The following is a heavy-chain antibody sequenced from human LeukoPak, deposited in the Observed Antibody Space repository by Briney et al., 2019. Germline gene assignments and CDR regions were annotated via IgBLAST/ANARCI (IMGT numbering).Heavy chain of an antibody. CDR1: GYTLTELS. CDR3: ATLPQDSSGIPFDY. CDR2: FGPEDGET. J-gene: IGHJ4*02. Sequence: ASVKVSCKVSGYTLTELSMHWVRQAPGKGLEWMGGFGPEDGETIYAQKFQGRVTMTEDTSTDTAYMELSSLRSEDTAVYYCATLPQDSSGIPFDYWGQGTLVTVSS. D-gene: IGHD3-22*01. V-gene: IGHV1-24*01.